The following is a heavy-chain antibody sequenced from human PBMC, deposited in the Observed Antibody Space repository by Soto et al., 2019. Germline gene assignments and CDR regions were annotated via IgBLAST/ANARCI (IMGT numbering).Heavy chain of an antibody. CDR3: AKAQEDYYDSSGYDDY. CDR1: GFTFSSYA. Sequence: GGSLRLSCAASGFTFSSYAMSWVRQAPGKGLEWVSTISGSGGSTYYADSVKGRFTISRDNSKNTLYLQMNSLRAEDTAVYDCAKAQEDYYDSSGYDDYWGQGTLVTVSS. J-gene: IGHJ4*02. V-gene: IGHV3-23*01. CDR2: ISGSGGST. D-gene: IGHD3-22*01.